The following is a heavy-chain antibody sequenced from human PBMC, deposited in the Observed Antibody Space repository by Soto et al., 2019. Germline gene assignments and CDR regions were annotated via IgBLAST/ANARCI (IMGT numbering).Heavy chain of an antibody. CDR3: AREEYCSSTSCYRDTVGY. CDR2: INPNSGGT. D-gene: IGHD2-2*02. J-gene: IGHJ4*02. CDR1: GYTFTGYY. V-gene: IGHV1-2*04. Sequence: ASVKVSCKASGYTFTGYYMHWVRQAPGQGLEWMGWINPNSGGTNYAQKFQGWVTMTRDTFISTAYMELSRLRSDDTAVYYCAREEYCSSTSCYRDTVGYWGQGTLVTVSS.